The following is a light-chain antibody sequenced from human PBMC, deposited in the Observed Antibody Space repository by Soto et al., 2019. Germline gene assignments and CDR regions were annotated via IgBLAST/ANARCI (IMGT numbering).Light chain of an antibody. Sequence: EIVLTQSPGTLSVSPGDRATLSCRASQSVSSSYLAWYQQKPGQAPRLLIYDASNRATGIPARFSGSGSGTDFTLTISSLEPEDFAVYYCQQRSNWPPITFGQGTRLEIK. CDR2: DAS. CDR3: QQRSNWPPIT. J-gene: IGKJ5*01. CDR1: QSVSSSY. V-gene: IGKV3D-20*02.